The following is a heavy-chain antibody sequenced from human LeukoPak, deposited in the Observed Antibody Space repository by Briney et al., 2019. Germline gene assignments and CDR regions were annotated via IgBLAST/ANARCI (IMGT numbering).Heavy chain of an antibody. CDR1: GFTFSSYA. Sequence: PGGSLRLSCAASGFTFSSYAMSWVRQAPGKGLEWVSAISGSGGSTYYADSVKGRFTISRDNSKNTLYLQMNSPRAEDTAVYYCAKDFYSSGWYYFDYWGQGTLVTVSS. J-gene: IGHJ4*02. CDR3: AKDFYSSGWYYFDY. D-gene: IGHD6-19*01. V-gene: IGHV3-23*01. CDR2: ISGSGGST.